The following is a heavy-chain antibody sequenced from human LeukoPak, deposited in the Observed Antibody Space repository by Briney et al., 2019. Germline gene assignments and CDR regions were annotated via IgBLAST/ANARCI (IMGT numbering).Heavy chain of an antibody. CDR3: TSHRGNSGWYFDL. CDR2: IIPIFGTA. CDR1: GGTFSSYA. D-gene: IGHD4-23*01. Sequence: SVKVSCKASGGTFSSYAISWVRQAPGQGLEWMGGIIPIFGTANYAQKFQGRVTITADESTSTVYMELSSLRSEDTAVYYCTSHRGNSGWYFDLWGRGTLVTVSS. J-gene: IGHJ2*01. V-gene: IGHV1-69*13.